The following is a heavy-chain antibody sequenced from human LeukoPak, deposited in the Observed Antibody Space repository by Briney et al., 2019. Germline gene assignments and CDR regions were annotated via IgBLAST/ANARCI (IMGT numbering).Heavy chain of an antibody. Sequence: PGGSLRLSCAASGFTVGSNTMSWVRQAPGKGLEWVSIIYSGGSTSYADSVKGRFTISRDNSKNTLYLQMNSLRAEDTAVYYCAKDRLRLRFLEWFRGNYFDYWGQGTLVTVSS. CDR2: IYSGGST. V-gene: IGHV3-53*01. J-gene: IGHJ4*02. CDR1: GFTVGSNT. CDR3: AKDRLRLRFLEWFRGNYFDY. D-gene: IGHD3-3*01.